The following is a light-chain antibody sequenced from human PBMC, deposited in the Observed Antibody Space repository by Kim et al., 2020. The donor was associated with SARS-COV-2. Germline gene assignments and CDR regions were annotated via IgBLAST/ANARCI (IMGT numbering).Light chain of an antibody. Sequence: PGKTARFPGGEKTIGRKRVHWYQQKPGQAPVLVIYYDSGRPSGIPERFSGSNSGNTATLTISRVEAGDEADYYCQVWDSSSDHPVVFGGGTQLTVL. V-gene: IGLV3-21*04. CDR1: TIGRKR. J-gene: IGLJ2*01. CDR2: YDS. CDR3: QVWDSSSDHPVV.